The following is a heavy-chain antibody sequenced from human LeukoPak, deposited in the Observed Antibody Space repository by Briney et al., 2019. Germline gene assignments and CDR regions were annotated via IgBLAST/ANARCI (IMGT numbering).Heavy chain of an antibody. Sequence: SVKVSCKASGGTFSSYAISWVRQAPGQGLEWMGGIIPIFGTANYAQKFQGRVPITADESTSTAYMELSSLRSEDTAVYSCARLDKAGIFNYWGQGTLVTVSS. V-gene: IGHV1-69*13. CDR1: GGTFSSYA. CDR2: IIPIFGTA. D-gene: IGHD6-13*01. CDR3: ARLDKAGIFNY. J-gene: IGHJ4*02.